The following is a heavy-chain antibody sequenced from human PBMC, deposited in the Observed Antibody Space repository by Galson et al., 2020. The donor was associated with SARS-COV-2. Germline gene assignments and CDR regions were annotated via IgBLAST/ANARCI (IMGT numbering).Heavy chain of an antibody. CDR2: ISSSSSDI. Sequence: GGSLRLSCAASGFAFSRYNMNWVRQAPGKGLEWVSSISSSSSDIYYAGSVKGRFTISRDNAKNSLYLQMNSLRAEDSAVYYCARVPNYYDTSPLVYYYMDVWGKGTTVTVSS. CDR1: GFAFSRYN. D-gene: IGHD3-22*01. V-gene: IGHV3-21*01. CDR3: ARVPNYYDTSPLVYYYMDV. J-gene: IGHJ6*03.